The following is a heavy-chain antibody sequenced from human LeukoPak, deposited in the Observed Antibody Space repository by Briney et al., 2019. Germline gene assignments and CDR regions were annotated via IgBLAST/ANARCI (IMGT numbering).Heavy chain of an antibody. Sequence: ASVKVSCTASGYTFTKSYIHWVRQAPGQRLEWMGLINPGGDNTNYAQNFQGRVTMTSDTSARTVYMELSSLRSEDTAIYYCARIRDGYNDAYDIWGQGTVVTVPS. CDR2: INPGGDNT. CDR3: ARIRDGYNDAYDI. V-gene: IGHV1-46*01. J-gene: IGHJ3*02. CDR1: GYTFTKSY. D-gene: IGHD5-24*01.